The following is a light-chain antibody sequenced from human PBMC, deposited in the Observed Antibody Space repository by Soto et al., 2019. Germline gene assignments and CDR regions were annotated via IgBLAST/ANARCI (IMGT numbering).Light chain of an antibody. J-gene: IGLJ1*01. CDR2: EVN. CDR1: SSNVGSYKL. CDR3: CPSGGSPTSV. Sequence: QSALTQPASVSGSPGQSITISCTGTSSNVGSYKLVSWYQHHPGTAPKLVIFEVNKRPSGVSHRFSDSKCGNTASLTVSGLKVEDEAAYYCCPSGGSPTSVFGTGTKLTVL. V-gene: IGLV2-23*02.